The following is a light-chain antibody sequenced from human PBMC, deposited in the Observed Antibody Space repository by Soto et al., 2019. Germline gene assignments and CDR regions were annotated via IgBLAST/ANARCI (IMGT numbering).Light chain of an antibody. J-gene: IGLJ1*01. CDR1: SSKIGAGYD. CDR3: SSYTTSNTRQIV. Sequence: QSVLTQPPSGSGAPGERVTISRTGGSSKIGAGYDVHWYQQLPRTAPKLLIYNNNNRPSGVPDRFSGSKSGTSASLAITGLQAEDEADYYCSSYTTSNTRQIVFGTGTKVTVL. V-gene: IGLV1-40*01. CDR2: NNN.